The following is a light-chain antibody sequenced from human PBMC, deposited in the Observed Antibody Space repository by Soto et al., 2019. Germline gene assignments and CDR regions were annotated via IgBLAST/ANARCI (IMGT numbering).Light chain of an antibody. Sequence: QSALTQPPSASGSPGQSVTISCTGTNNDVGGFSYVSWYQHHPGKAPRLIIYEASKRPSGVPARFSGSKSGITASLTVSGLQDEDEADYYCGSYTGSNTFVFGGGTKLTLL. V-gene: IGLV2-8*01. CDR1: NNDVGGFSY. CDR3: GSYTGSNTFV. CDR2: EAS. J-gene: IGLJ2*01.